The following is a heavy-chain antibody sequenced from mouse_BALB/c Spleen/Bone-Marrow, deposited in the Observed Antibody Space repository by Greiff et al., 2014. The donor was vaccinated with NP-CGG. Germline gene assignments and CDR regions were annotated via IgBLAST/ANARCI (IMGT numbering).Heavy chain of an antibody. D-gene: IGHD2-1*01. Sequence: QVQLKQSGAELVRPGVSVKISCTGSGYTFTDYAMHWVKPSHATSLEWIGVISTYYGAASYNQKFKGKATMTVDKSSSTAYRELARLTAEDSAIYYCAREGGNFPWFAEWGQGTRVTVSA. CDR2: ISTYYGAA. CDR1: GYTFTDYA. CDR3: AREGGNFPWFAE. V-gene: IGHV1S137*01. J-gene: IGHJ3*01.